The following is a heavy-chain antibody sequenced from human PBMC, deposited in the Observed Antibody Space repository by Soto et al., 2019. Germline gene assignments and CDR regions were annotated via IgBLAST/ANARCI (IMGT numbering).Heavy chain of an antibody. CDR3: ARDQGYDSPGSYYGPWDY. D-gene: IGHD3-22*01. Sequence: GPSVKVSCKASGGTFSSYAISWVRQAPGQGLEWMGGIIPIFGTANYAQKFQGRVTITADESTSTAYMELSSLRSEDTAVYYCARDQGYDSPGSYYGPWDYWGQGTLVTVSS. CDR2: IIPIFGTA. CDR1: GGTFSSYA. V-gene: IGHV1-69*13. J-gene: IGHJ4*02.